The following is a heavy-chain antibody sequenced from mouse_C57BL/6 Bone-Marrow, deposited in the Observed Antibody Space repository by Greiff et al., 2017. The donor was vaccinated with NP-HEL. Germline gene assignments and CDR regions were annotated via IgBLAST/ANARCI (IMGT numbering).Heavy chain of an antibody. V-gene: IGHV5-2*01. CDR2: INSDGGST. CDR3: ARSRGDYAMDY. CDR1: EYAFPSHD. J-gene: IGHJ4*01. D-gene: IGHD1-2*01. Sequence: EVQLKESGGGLVQPGESLKLSCESNEYAFPSHDMSWVRKTPEKRLELVAAINSDGGSTYYPDTMERRFIISRDNTKKTLYLQMSSLRSEDTALYYGARSRGDYAMDYWGQGTSVTVSS.